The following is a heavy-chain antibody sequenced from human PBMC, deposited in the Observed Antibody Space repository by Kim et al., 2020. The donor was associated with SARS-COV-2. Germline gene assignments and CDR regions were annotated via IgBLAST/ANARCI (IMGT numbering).Heavy chain of an antibody. D-gene: IGHD2-15*01. CDR3: ARGGLLQVQDAFDI. CDR1: GFTFSSYD. V-gene: IGHV3-13*04. CDR2: IGTAGDT. Sequence: GGSLRLSCAASGFTFSSYDMHWVRQATGKGLEWVSAIGTAGDTYYPGSVKGRFTISRENAKNSLYLQMNSLRAGDTAGYYCARGGLLQVQDAFDIWGQGTMVTVSS. J-gene: IGHJ3*02.